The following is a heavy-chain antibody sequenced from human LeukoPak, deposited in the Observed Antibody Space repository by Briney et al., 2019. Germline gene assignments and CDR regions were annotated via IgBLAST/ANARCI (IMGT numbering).Heavy chain of an antibody. CDR1: GFTFNSYV. V-gene: IGHV3-30*03. D-gene: IGHD4-11*01. J-gene: IGHJ4*02. Sequence: GGSLRLSCAASGFTFNSYVMHWVRQAPGKGPEWVAVIEYDENRKYYEDSVKGRFTISRDNSKNMLYLQINSLTTEDTAVYYCARGYGENSDYHLKYWGQGTLVTVSS. CDR3: ARGYGENSDYHLKY. CDR2: IEYDENRK.